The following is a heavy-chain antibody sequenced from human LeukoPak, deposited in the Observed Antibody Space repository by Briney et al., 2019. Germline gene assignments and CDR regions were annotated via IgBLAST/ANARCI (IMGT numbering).Heavy chain of an antibody. Sequence: GGSLRLSCAASGFAFSNFAMSWVRQAPGKGLEWVSAMSGSGDGTYYADSVKGRFTISRDNSKNTLYLQMNSLRAEDTAVYYCAKMLGQRLYDYCMDVWGKGTTVTVSS. J-gene: IGHJ6*03. D-gene: IGHD3-10*02. CDR2: MSGSGDGT. CDR1: GFAFSNFA. CDR3: AKMLGQRLYDYCMDV. V-gene: IGHV3-23*01.